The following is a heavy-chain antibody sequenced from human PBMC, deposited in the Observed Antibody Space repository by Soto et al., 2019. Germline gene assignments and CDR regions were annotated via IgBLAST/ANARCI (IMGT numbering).Heavy chain of an antibody. CDR1: GYSISSSNW. Sequence: SETLSLTCAVSGYSISSSNWWGWIRQPPGRGLEWIGYIYYSGSTYYNPSLKSRVTMSVDTSKRQFSLKLSSVTAVDTAVYFCARAMGCSSTSCYSYYYYGMDVWGQGTTVTVSS. CDR2: IYYSGST. CDR3: ARAMGCSSTSCYSYYYYGMDV. J-gene: IGHJ6*02. D-gene: IGHD2-2*01. V-gene: IGHV4-28*03.